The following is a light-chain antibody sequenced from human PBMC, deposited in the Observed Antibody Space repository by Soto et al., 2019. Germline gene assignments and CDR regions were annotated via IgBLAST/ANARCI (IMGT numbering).Light chain of an antibody. V-gene: IGKV1-12*01. CDR2: TAS. Sequence: IQMTHSPSSVSASVGDIGPIPXXASQGVSTWLAWYQQKPGKAPNLLISTASSLQSGVPSRFSATLSGTEFSLTITSLQPEAFATHYFQQPFDSPITFCQET. J-gene: IGKJ5*01. CDR1: QGVSTW. CDR3: QQPFDSPIT.